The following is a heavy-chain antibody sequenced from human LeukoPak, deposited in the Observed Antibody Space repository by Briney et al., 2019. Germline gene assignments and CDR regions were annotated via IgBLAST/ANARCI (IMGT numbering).Heavy chain of an antibody. J-gene: IGHJ3*02. CDR2: MNPNSGNT. D-gene: IGHD2-21*02. V-gene: IGHV1-8*01. Sequence: ASVKVSCKAPGYTFTSYDINWVRQATGQGLEWMGWMNPNSGNTGYAQKFQGRVTMTRNTSISTAYMELSSLRSEDTAVYYCARVCGGDCRDAFDIWGQGTMVTVSS. CDR1: GYTFTSYD. CDR3: ARVCGGDCRDAFDI.